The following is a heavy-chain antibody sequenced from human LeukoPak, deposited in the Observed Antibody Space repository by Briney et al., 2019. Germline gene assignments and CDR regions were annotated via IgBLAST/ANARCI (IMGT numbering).Heavy chain of an antibody. J-gene: IGHJ4*02. CDR1: GYSISSCYY. Sequence: PSETLSLTCAVSGYSISSCYYWGWIRQPPGKGLEWIGSIYHSGSTYYNPSLKSRVTISVDTSKNQFSLKLSSVTAADTAVYYCARSNYDFWSGYYMSRGYYFDYWGQGTLVTVSS. V-gene: IGHV4-38-2*01. CDR3: ARSNYDFWSGYYMSRGYYFDY. D-gene: IGHD3-3*01. CDR2: IYHSGST.